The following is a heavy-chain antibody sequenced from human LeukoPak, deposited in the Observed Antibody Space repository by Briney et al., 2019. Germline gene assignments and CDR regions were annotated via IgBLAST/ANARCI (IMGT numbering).Heavy chain of an antibody. V-gene: IGHV4-59*08. CDR2: IYYSGST. J-gene: IGHJ4*02. D-gene: IGHD3-22*01. CDR1: GGSISSYY. CDR3: ARGMIVGICYFDY. Sequence: PSETLSLTCTVSGGSISSYYWSWIRQPPGKGLEWIGYIYYSGSTYYNPSLKSRVTISVDTSKNQFSLKLSSVTAADTAVYYCARGMIVGICYFDYWGQGTLVTVSS.